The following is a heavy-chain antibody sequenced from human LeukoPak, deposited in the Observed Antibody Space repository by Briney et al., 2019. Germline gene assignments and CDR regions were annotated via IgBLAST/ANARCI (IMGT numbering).Heavy chain of an antibody. CDR1: GFTFSRYS. CDR2: ISSSRSPT. D-gene: IGHD1-26*01. V-gene: IGHV3-48*01. J-gene: IGHJ6*03. CDR3: VRAEVGTTLKYYYYYMDV. Sequence: GGSLRLSCAASGFTFSRYSMTWVRQAPGKGLEWISFISSSRSPTYYADSVKGRCNISRDNGKNSMYLQMHSLRAEDTAVYYCVRAEVGTTLKYYYYYMDVWGKGTTVTVSS.